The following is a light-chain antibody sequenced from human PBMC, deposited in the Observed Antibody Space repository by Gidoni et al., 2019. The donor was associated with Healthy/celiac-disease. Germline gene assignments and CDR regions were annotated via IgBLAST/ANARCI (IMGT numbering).Light chain of an antibody. Sequence: DIVMTQSPLSLPVTPGEPASISCRSSQSLLHSNGYNYLDWYQQKPGQSPQLLIYLGSNRASGVPDRFSGSGSGTDFTLKISRVEAEDVGVYYCMQALQTPKFGPGTKVDIK. V-gene: IGKV2-28*01. CDR3: MQALQTPK. CDR1: QSLLHSNGYNY. CDR2: LGS. J-gene: IGKJ3*01.